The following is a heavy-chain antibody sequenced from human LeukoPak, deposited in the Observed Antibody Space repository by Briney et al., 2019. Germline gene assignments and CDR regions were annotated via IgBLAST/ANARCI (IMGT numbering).Heavy chain of an antibody. CDR3: AKDSPRWRFFDY. Sequence: GGSLRLSCAASGFTFSSYAMSWVRQAPGKGLEWVAVISYDGSNKYYADSVKGRFTISRDNSKNTLYLQMNSLRAEDTAVYYCAKDSPRWRFFDYWGQGILVTISS. D-gene: IGHD2-15*01. V-gene: IGHV3-30*18. CDR1: GFTFSSYA. J-gene: IGHJ4*02. CDR2: ISYDGSNK.